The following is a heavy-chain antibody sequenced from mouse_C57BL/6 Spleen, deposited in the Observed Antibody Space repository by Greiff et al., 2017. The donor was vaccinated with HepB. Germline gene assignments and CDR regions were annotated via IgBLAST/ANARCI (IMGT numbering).Heavy chain of an antibody. CDR2: IYPGDGDT. J-gene: IGHJ4*01. D-gene: IGHD1-1*01. CDR3: ARTPLYYGSSYYAMDY. CDR1: GYAFSSSW. V-gene: IGHV1-82*01. Sequence: QVQLQQSGPELVKPGASVKISCKASGYAFSSSWMNWVKQRPGKGLEWIGRIYPGDGDTNYNGKFKGKATLTADKSSSTAYMQLSSLTSEDSAVYFCARTPLYYGSSYYAMDYWGQGTSVTVSS.